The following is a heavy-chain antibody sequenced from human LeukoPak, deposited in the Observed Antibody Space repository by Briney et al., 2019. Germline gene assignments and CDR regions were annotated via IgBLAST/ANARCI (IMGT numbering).Heavy chain of an antibody. CDR3: TRGFIAMGHDAFDI. CDR1: GYTFTSYD. Sequence: ASLKLSCKASGYTFTSYDINWVRQATGQRLEWMGWMNPNSGNTGYAQKFQCRVTMTRNTSIRTTYTALSSLRSEDTAVYYCTRGFIAMGHDAFDIWGQGTMVTVSS. J-gene: IGHJ3*02. CDR2: MNPNSGNT. V-gene: IGHV1-8*01. D-gene: IGHD5-18*01.